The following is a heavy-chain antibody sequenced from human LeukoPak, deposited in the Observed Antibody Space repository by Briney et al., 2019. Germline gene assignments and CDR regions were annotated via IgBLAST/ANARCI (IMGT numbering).Heavy chain of an antibody. Sequence: PSETLSLTCAVYGGSFSGYYWSWIRQPPGKGLEWIGEINHSGSTNYNPSLKGRVTTSVDTSKNQFSLKLSSVTAADTAVYYCARVAYYDYIWGSYRLWYYFDYWGQGTLVTVSS. D-gene: IGHD3-16*02. J-gene: IGHJ4*02. V-gene: IGHV4-34*01. CDR3: ARVAYYDYIWGSYRLWYYFDY. CDR2: INHSGST. CDR1: GGSFSGYY.